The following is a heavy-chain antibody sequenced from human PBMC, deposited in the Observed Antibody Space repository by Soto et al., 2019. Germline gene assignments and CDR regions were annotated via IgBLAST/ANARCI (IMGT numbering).Heavy chain of an antibody. D-gene: IGHD3-16*01. CDR1: GFKFSNYA. CDR2: ISATGVGT. V-gene: IGHV3-23*01. CDR3: AKDRRAGGNSAFYFDF. J-gene: IGHJ4*02. Sequence: WGSLRLSCSASGFKFSNYAMSSVRQAPGKGLEWVSLISATGVGTYYADSVEGRFTISRDNSHDTLYLQVHSLTAEDTAVYYCAKDRRAGGNSAFYFDFWGQGAQVTVAS.